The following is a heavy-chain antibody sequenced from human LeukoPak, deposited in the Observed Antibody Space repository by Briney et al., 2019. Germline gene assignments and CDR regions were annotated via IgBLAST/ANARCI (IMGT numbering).Heavy chain of an antibody. J-gene: IGHJ3*02. CDR3: ASLNRGVWPSDAFDI. CDR2: IIPIFGTA. Sequence: GASVKVSCKASGGTFSSYAISWVRQAPGQGLEWMGGIIPIFGTANYAQKFQGRVTITADKSTSTAYMELSSLRSEDTAVYYCASLNRGVWPSDAFDIWGQGTMVTVSS. CDR1: GGTFSSYA. V-gene: IGHV1-69*06. D-gene: IGHD6-13*01.